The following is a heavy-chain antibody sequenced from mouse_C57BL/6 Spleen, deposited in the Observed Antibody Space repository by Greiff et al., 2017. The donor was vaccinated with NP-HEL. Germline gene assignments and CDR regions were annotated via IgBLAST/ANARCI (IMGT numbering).Heavy chain of an antibody. CDR1: GYTFTSYW. V-gene: IGHV1-53*01. CDR3: AREKIYYYGSSYGNAMDY. D-gene: IGHD1-1*01. J-gene: IGHJ4*01. CDR2: INPSNGGT. Sequence: QVQLQQSGTELVKPGASVKLSCKASGYTFTSYWMHWVKQRPGQGLEWIGNINPSNGGTNYNEKFKSKATLTVDKSSSTAYMQLSSLTSEDSAVYYCAREKIYYYGSSYGNAMDYWGQGTSVTVSS.